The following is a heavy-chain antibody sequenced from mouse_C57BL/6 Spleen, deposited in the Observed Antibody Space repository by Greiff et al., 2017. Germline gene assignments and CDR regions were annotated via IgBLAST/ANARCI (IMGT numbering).Heavy chain of an antibody. D-gene: IGHD1-3*01. Sequence: EVQVVESGPGLVKPSQSLSLTCSVTGYSITSGYYWNWIRQFPGNKLEWMGYISYDGSNNYNPSLKNRISITRDTSKNQFFLKLNSVTTEDTATYYCASKLQWYFDVWGTGTTVTVSS. CDR1: GYSITSGYY. J-gene: IGHJ1*03. CDR3: ASKLQWYFDV. V-gene: IGHV3-6*01. CDR2: ISYDGSN.